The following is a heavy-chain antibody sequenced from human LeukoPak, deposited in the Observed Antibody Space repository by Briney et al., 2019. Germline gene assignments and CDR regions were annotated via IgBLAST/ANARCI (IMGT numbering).Heavy chain of an antibody. CDR1: GFTFSSYG. Sequence: GRSLRLSCAASGFTFSSYGMHWVRQAPGKGLEWVAVIWYDGSNKYYADSVKGRFTISRDNSKNTLYLQMDSLRAEDTAVYYCARGGTYGDYFGYWGQGTLVTVSS. V-gene: IGHV3-33*01. CDR2: IWYDGSNK. J-gene: IGHJ4*02. CDR3: ARGGTYGDYFGY. D-gene: IGHD4-17*01.